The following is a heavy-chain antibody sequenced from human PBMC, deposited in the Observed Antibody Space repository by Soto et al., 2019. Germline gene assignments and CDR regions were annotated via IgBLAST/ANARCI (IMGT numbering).Heavy chain of an antibody. V-gene: IGHV1-69*06. J-gene: IGHJ4*02. D-gene: IGHD6-6*01. Sequence: QVQLVQSGAEVKKPGSSVKVSCKASGGTFSSYAISWVRQAPGQGLEWMGGIIPIFGTANYAQKFQGRVTITADKSTSTAYMELSSLRSEDTAVYYCARARDPLIAADRGAFDYWGQGTLVTVSS. CDR3: ARARDPLIAADRGAFDY. CDR2: IIPIFGTA. CDR1: GGTFSSYA.